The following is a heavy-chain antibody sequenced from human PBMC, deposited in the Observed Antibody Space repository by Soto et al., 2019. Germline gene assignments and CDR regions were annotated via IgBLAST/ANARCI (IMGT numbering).Heavy chain of an antibody. J-gene: IGHJ4*02. V-gene: IGHV3-15*01. D-gene: IGHD2-8*01. Sequence: GSLRLSCAASGFTFSNAWMSWVRQAPGKGLEWVGRIKSKTDGGTTDYAAPVKGRFTISRDDSKNTLYLQMNSLKTEDTAVYYCTTGDYIVLMVYARDYWGQGTLVTVSS. CDR2: IKSKTDGGTT. CDR1: GFTFSNAW. CDR3: TTGDYIVLMVYARDY.